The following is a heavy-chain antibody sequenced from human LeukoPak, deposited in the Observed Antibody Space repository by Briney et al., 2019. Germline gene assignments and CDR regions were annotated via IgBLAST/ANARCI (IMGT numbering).Heavy chain of an antibody. CDR3: ARFGGYSYGYVPGFDH. J-gene: IGHJ4*02. V-gene: IGHV4-4*07. D-gene: IGHD5-18*01. CDR2: IHTSGST. Sequence: PSETLSLTCTVSGGSISSYYWSWIRQPAGKGLEWIGRIHTSGSTNYSPSLKSRVTMSVDTSKNYFSLKLSSVTAADTAVYYCARFGGYSYGYVPGFDHWGQGTLVTVSS. CDR1: GGSISSYY.